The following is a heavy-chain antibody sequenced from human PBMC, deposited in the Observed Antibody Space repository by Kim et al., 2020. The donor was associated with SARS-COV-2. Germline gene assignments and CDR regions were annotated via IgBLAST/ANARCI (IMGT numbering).Heavy chain of an antibody. J-gene: IGHJ6*02. CDR1: GGTFSSYA. Sequence: SVKVSCKASGGTFSSYAISWVRQAPGQGLEWMGGIIPIFGTANYAQKFQGRVTITADESTSTAYMELSSLRSEDTAVYYCARDLGVDYNYYYGMDVWGQGTTVTVSS. D-gene: IGHD2-8*01. CDR3: ARDLGVDYNYYYGMDV. CDR2: IIPIFGTA. V-gene: IGHV1-69*13.